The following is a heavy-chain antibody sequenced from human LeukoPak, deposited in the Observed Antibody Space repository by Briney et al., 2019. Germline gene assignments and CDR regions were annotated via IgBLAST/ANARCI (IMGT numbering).Heavy chain of an antibody. V-gene: IGHV4-4*07. CDR1: GGSISSYY. CDR3: AKTTHYGSGSSWFDP. D-gene: IGHD3-10*01. Sequence: PSETLSLTCTVSGGSISSYYWSWIRQPAGKGLEWIGRIYTSGSTNYNPSLKSRVTMSVDTSKNQFSLKLSSVIAADTAVYYCAKTTHYGSGSSWFDPWGQGTLVTVSS. CDR2: IYTSGST. J-gene: IGHJ5*02.